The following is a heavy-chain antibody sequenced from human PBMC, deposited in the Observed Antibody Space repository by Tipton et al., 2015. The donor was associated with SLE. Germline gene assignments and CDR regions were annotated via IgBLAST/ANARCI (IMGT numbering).Heavy chain of an antibody. CDR3: ARAGLDY. V-gene: IGHV3-30*03. CDR1: GFTFSNYG. Sequence: SLRLSCAASGFTFSNYGMHWVRQAPGKGLEWVAVISYDESNKFYADSVKGRFTISRDNSKNTLYLQMSSLRAEDTALYYCARAGLDYWGQGTLVTVSS. J-gene: IGHJ4*02. CDR2: ISYDESNK.